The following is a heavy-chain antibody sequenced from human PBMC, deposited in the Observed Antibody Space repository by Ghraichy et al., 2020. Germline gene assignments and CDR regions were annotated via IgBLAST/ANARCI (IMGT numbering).Heavy chain of an antibody. CDR3: GRPRSLWFGEYGMDV. Sequence: GGSLRLSCAASGFTFSSYAMHWVRQAPGKGLEWVAVIWYDGGSKFYTQSVKGRFTISRDNSKNTLYLQMNSLRAEDTAVYYCGRPRSLWFGEYGMDVWGQGTTVTVS. J-gene: IGHJ6*02. CDR1: GFTFSSYA. CDR2: IWYDGGSK. D-gene: IGHD3-10*01. V-gene: IGHV3-33*01.